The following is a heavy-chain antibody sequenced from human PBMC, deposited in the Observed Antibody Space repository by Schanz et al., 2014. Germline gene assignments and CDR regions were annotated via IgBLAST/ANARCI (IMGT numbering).Heavy chain of an antibody. J-gene: IGHJ4*02. CDR1: GFTFSSYT. CDR2: ISSDVNST. V-gene: IGHV3-64D*06. D-gene: IGHD2-21*01. CDR3: VKAVKLRGGDAFEG. Sequence: EVQLVESGGALVQPGGSLRLSCSVSGFTFSSYTMHWVRQAPGKGLEYVSAISSDVNSTYYADSVKNRFTISRDNSKNTLYLHISSLRLDDTAVYYGVKAVKLRGGDAFEGWGQGTLVTVSA.